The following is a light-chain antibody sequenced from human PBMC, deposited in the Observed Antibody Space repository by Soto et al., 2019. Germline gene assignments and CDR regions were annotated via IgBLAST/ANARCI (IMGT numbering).Light chain of an antibody. Sequence: DIHMTQSPSTLSASVGHRFPITCRASQSISSWLAWYQQKPGKAPKLLIYDASSLESGVPSRFSGSGSGTEFTLTISSLQPDDFATYYCQQYRTFGQGTKVDIK. CDR1: QSISSW. J-gene: IGKJ1*01. V-gene: IGKV1-5*01. CDR2: DAS. CDR3: QQYRT.